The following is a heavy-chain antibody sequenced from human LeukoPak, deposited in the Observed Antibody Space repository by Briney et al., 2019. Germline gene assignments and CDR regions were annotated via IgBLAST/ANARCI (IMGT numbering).Heavy chain of an antibody. CDR3: AKDPPAYSSTPSYFDY. J-gene: IGHJ4*02. Sequence: AGGSLRLSCVASGFTVRSNYMSWVRQAPGKGLEWVSAISGSGGSTYYADSVKDRFTISRDNSKNPLYLQMNSLRAEDTAVYYCAKDPPAYSSTPSYFDYWGQGTLVTVSS. D-gene: IGHD6-13*01. CDR1: GFTVRSNY. CDR2: ISGSGGST. V-gene: IGHV3-23*01.